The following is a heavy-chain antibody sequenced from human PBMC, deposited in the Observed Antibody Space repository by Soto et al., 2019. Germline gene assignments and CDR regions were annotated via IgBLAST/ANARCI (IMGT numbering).Heavy chain of an antibody. V-gene: IGHV4-61*01. CDR3: ARLSGDYYFDN. Sequence: QVQLQESGPGLVKPSETLSLTCTVSGDSVSSGNSYWSWVRQPPGKGLEWIAYIYHTGIAFYNPSVKSPVTLSVDTSKNQFSLQLNSVTAADTAIYYCARLSGDYYFDNWGQGTLVTVSS. J-gene: IGHJ4*02. CDR2: IYHTGIA. D-gene: IGHD1-26*01. CDR1: GDSVSSGNSY.